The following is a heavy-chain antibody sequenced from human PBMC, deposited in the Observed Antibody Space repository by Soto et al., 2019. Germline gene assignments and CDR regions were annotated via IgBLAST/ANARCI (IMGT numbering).Heavy chain of an antibody. D-gene: IGHD2-8*01. CDR2: IHYSGST. V-gene: IGHV4-39*01. J-gene: IGHJ4*02. Sequence: ASETLSLTCTVSGDSIGTTHSYWSWIRQSPGKGLEWIGNIHYSGSTYYMPSLRSRVTLSVDTSKNQFSLRLTSVTAEDTAVYYCARHEGNGNVWTLDYWGQGILVTVSS. CDR1: GDSIGTTHSY. CDR3: ARHEGNGNVWTLDY.